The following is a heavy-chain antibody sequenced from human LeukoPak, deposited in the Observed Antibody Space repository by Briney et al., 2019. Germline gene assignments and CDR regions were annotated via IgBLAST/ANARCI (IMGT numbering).Heavy chain of an antibody. V-gene: IGHV3-74*01. J-gene: IGHJ4*02. Sequence: GGSLRLSRATSGFTVSGSWIHWVRHAPEKGLLSVSLINHDGSSIIYADSVKGRFTISRDNARNTLYLQMNSLRVDDTAMYYCARAGPNWRIDFWGQGTLVTVSS. D-gene: IGHD2-8*01. CDR3: ARAGPNWRIDF. CDR1: GFTVSGSW. CDR2: INHDGSSI.